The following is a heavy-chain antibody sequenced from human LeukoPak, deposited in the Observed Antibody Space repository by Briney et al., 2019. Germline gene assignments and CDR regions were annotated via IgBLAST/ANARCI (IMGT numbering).Heavy chain of an antibody. CDR2: IIPIFGTA. Sequence: GSSVKVSCKASGGTFSNYAISWVRQAPGQGLEWVGGIIPIFGTANYAQKFQGRVTITADESTSTAYMELSSLRSEDTAVYYCARIVEAYCGGDCSPGENAFDIWGQGTMVTVSS. J-gene: IGHJ3*02. CDR3: ARIVEAYCGGDCSPGENAFDI. CDR1: GGTFSNYA. V-gene: IGHV1-69*01. D-gene: IGHD2-21*01.